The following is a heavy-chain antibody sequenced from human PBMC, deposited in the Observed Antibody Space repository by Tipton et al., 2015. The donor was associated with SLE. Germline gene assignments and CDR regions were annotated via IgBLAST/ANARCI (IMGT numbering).Heavy chain of an antibody. D-gene: IGHD3-9*01. CDR3: ARAELRYFDWLPTPY. V-gene: IGHV3-30*03. J-gene: IGHJ4*02. CDR1: GFTFSSYG. Sequence: SLRLSCAASGFTFSSYGMHWVRQAPGKGLEWVAVISYDGSNKYYADSVKGRFTISRDNSKNTLYLQMNSLRAEDTAVYYCARAELRYFDWLPTPYWGQGTLVTVSS. CDR2: ISYDGSNK.